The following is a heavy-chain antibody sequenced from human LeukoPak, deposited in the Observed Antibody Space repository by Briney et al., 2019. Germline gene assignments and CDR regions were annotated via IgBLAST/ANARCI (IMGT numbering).Heavy chain of an antibody. CDR1: GFTFSSYW. CDR2: IKQDGSEK. V-gene: IGHV3-7*01. CDR3: ASDFFDGSGHYHDAY. Sequence: GSLRLSCAASGFTFSSYWMSWVRQAPGKGLEWVANIKQDGSEKYYVDSVKGRFTISRDNAKNSLYLQMSSLTADDTAMYYCASDFFDGSGHYHDAYWGQGTLVTVSS. J-gene: IGHJ4*02. D-gene: IGHD6-19*01.